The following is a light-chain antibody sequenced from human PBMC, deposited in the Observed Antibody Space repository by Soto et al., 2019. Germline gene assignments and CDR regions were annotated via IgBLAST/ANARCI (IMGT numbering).Light chain of an antibody. CDR3: HQSDTSPKT. Sequence: ENVLTQSPGTLSLSPGERATLSCRASQSVNSNYLAWYQQKPGQAPRLLIYTASRRATGIPDRFSGSGSGTDFTLTISRLEPEDFAVYYCHQSDTSPKTFGQGTKVEIK. CDR2: TAS. J-gene: IGKJ1*01. V-gene: IGKV3-20*01. CDR1: QSVNSNY.